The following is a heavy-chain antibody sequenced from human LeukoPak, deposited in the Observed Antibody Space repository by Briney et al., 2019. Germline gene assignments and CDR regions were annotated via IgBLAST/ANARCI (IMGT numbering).Heavy chain of an antibody. Sequence: PGGSLRLSCAASGFTFSDYYMSWIRQAPGKGLEWVSHISSSSSYINYADSVKGRFTISRDNAKNSLYLQMNSLRAEDTAVYYCATSSYSSSWGIFDYWGQGTLVTVSS. CDR2: ISSSSSYI. CDR1: GFTFSDYY. V-gene: IGHV3-11*03. J-gene: IGHJ4*02. D-gene: IGHD6-13*01. CDR3: ATSSYSSSWGIFDY.